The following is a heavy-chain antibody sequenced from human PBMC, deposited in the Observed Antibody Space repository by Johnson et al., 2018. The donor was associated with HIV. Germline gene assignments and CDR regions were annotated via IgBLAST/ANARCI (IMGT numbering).Heavy chain of an antibody. CDR2: IYSGGST. Sequence: VQLVESGGGVVRPGGSLRLSCAASGFTVSSNYMSWVRQAPGKGLEWVSVIYSGGSTYYADSVKGRFTISRDNSKNPLYLQMNSLRVGDTAVYYCARRFGAAFDIWGQGTMVTVSS. D-gene: IGHD3-16*01. J-gene: IGHJ3*02. CDR3: ARRFGAAFDI. CDR1: GFTVSSNY. V-gene: IGHV3-66*01.